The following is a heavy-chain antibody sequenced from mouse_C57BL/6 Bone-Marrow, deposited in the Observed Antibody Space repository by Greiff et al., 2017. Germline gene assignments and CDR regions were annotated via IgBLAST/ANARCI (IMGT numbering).Heavy chain of an antibody. CDR2: IYPRSGNT. D-gene: IGHD2-1*01. Sequence: VQLQQSGAELARPGASVKLSCKASGYTFTSYGISWVKQRTGQGLEWIGEIYPRSGNTYYNEKFKGKATLTADKSSSTAYMQLSSLTYEDSAVYYCARWSYYGTDYWGQGTTLTVSS. V-gene: IGHV1-81*01. CDR3: ARWSYYGTDY. J-gene: IGHJ2*01. CDR1: GYTFTSYG.